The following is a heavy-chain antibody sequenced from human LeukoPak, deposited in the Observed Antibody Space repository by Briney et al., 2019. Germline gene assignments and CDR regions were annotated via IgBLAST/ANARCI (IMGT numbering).Heavy chain of an antibody. D-gene: IGHD2-15*01. CDR3: AKDGVVVAGNYYYYGMDV. V-gene: IGHV3-23*01. CDR2: ISGSGGST. Sequence: GGSLRLPCAASGFTFSSYAMSWVRQAPAKGLEWVSAISGSGGSTYYEDSVKGRFTISRDNSKNTLYLHMNSLRADDTAIYYCAKDGVVVAGNYYYYGMDVWGQGTTVTVSS. CDR1: GFTFSSYA. J-gene: IGHJ6*02.